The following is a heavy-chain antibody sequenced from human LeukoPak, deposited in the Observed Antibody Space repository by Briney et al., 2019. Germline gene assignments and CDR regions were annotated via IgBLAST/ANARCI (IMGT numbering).Heavy chain of an antibody. CDR2: INHSGST. CDR3: ARAYYGSGSYLRAKHAFDI. J-gene: IGHJ3*02. D-gene: IGHD3-10*01. CDR1: GGSFSGYY. Sequence: PSETLSLTCAVYGGSFSGYYWSWIRQPPGKGLEWIGEINHSGSTNYNPSLKSRVTISVDTSKNQFSLKLSSVTAADTAVYYCARAYYGSGSYLRAKHAFDIWGQGTMVTVSS. V-gene: IGHV4-34*01.